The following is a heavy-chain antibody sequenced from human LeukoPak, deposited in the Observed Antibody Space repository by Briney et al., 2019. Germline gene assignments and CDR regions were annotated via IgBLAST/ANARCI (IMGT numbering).Heavy chain of an antibody. J-gene: IGHJ1*01. V-gene: IGHV1-69*05. Sequence: SVKVSCKASGGTFSSHAISWVRQAPGQGLEWMGGIIPIFGTANYAQKFQGRVTITTDESTSTAYMELSSLRSEDTAVYYCARHVVVTAIRSHEGYFQHWGQGTLVTVSS. CDR2: IIPIFGTA. D-gene: IGHD2-21*02. CDR3: ARHVVVTAIRSHEGYFQH. CDR1: GGTFSSHA.